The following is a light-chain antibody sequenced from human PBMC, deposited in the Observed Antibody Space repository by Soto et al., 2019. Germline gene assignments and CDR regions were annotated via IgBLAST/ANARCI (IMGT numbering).Light chain of an antibody. J-gene: IGLJ3*02. CDR1: TGAVTSGHF. Sequence: QTVVTQEPSLTVSPGGTVTLTCGSSTGAVTSGHFPYWVQLKPGQVPRTLIYDTSNKDSWTPARFSGSLLGGKAALTLSGAQPEDEAEYYCLLSYRGGRSGVFGGGTKLTVL. V-gene: IGLV7-46*01. CDR2: DTS. CDR3: LLSYRGGRSGV.